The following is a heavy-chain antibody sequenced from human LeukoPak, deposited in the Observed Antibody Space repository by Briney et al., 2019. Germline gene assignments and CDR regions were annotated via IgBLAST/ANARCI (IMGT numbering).Heavy chain of an antibody. D-gene: IGHD6-19*01. V-gene: IGHV1-2*02. CDR1: GYTFTGYY. CDR2: INPNSGGT. CDR3: ARDSSGFWHGFDY. Sequence: ASVKVSCKASGYTFTGYYMHWVRQAPGQGLEWMGWINPNSGGTNYAQKFQGRVTVTRDTSISTAYMELSRLRSDDTAVYYCARDSSGFWHGFDYWGQGTLVTVSS. J-gene: IGHJ4*02.